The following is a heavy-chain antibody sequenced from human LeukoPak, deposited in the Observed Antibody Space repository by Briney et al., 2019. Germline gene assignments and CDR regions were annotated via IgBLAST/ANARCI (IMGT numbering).Heavy chain of an antibody. J-gene: IGHJ4*02. V-gene: IGHV3-33*01. Sequence: GGSLRLSCAASGFTFSTYGMHWVRQVPGRGLEWVAVIWFDGSNKYYGDSVKGRFTISRDNSKDTLYLQMNSLRAEDTAVYYCARAVGPFDYWGQGTLVTVST. CDR2: IWFDGSNK. CDR1: GFTFSTYG. CDR3: ARAVGPFDY.